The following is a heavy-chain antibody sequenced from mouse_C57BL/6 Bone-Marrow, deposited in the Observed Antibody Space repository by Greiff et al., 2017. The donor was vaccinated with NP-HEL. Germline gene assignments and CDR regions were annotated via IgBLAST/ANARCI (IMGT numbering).Heavy chain of an antibody. V-gene: IGHV1-50*01. CDR1: GYTFTSYW. J-gene: IGHJ2*01. D-gene: IGHD2-2*01. Sequence: VQLQQPGAELVKPGASVKLSCKASGYTFTSYWMQWVKQRPGQGLEWIGEIDPSDSYTNYNQKFKGKATLTADTSSSTAYMQLSSLTSEDSAVYYCGRGGYHYCFDYGGRGTAPTVS. CDR2: IDPSDSYT. CDR3: GRGGYHYCFDY.